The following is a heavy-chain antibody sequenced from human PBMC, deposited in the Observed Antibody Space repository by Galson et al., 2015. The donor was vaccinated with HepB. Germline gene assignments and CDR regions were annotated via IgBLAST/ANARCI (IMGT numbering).Heavy chain of an antibody. V-gene: IGHV3-7*03. CDR2: IRQDGGEM. CDR3: ARDVL. Sequence: SLRLSCAASGLIPRNYWMNWVRQAPGKGPEWVANIRQDGGEMYYGASAKGRFTITRDNAKNSLFLQMNSLRAEDTAVYYCARDVLWGQGTLVTVSS. CDR1: GLIPRNYW. D-gene: IGHD2/OR15-2a*01. J-gene: IGHJ4*02.